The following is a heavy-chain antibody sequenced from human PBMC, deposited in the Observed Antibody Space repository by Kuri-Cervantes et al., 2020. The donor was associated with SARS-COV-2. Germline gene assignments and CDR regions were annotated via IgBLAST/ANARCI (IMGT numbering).Heavy chain of an antibody. CDR3: ASLHDAFDI. V-gene: IGHV3-30*02. Sequence: GGSLRLSCAASGFNFNNFAFHWVRQAPGKGLEWVAFIRYDGSNKYYADSVKGRFTISRDNAKNSLYLQMNSLRAEDTAVYYCASLHDAFDIWGQGTMVTVSS. J-gene: IGHJ3*02. CDR1: GFNFNNFA. CDR2: IRYDGSNK.